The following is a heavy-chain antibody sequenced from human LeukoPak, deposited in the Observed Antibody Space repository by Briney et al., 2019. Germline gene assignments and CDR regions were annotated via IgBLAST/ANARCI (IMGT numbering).Heavy chain of an antibody. CDR1: GGSISSYY. Sequence: PSETLSLTCTVSGGSISSYYWSWIRQPPGKGMEWIGHIYYSGSTNYNPSLKSRVTISVDTSKNQFSLKMSSVTAADTAVYYCARGGGSGWYGRDWFDPWGQGTLVTVSS. J-gene: IGHJ5*02. D-gene: IGHD6-19*01. CDR3: ARGGGSGWYGRDWFDP. V-gene: IGHV4-59*01. CDR2: IYYSGST.